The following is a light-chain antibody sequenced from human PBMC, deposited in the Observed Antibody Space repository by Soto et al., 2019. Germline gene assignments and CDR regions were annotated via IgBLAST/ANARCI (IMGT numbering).Light chain of an antibody. Sequence: QSVLPQSPSASASLGASVKLTCTLSSGHRTYALAWHQQQSERGPQYLMKLNRDGSHSKGAVIPDRFSGSSSGAERSLTTAGHNSEDEADYFGQTRGAGLVVFGGGTQLTLL. CDR3: QTRGAGLVV. V-gene: IGLV4-69*01. J-gene: IGLJ2*01. CDR1: SGHRTYA. CDR2: LNRDGSH.